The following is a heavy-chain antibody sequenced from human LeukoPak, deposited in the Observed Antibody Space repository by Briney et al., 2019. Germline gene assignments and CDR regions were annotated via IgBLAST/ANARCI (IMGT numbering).Heavy chain of an antibody. D-gene: IGHD2-15*01. CDR1: GGSISSSSYY. V-gene: IGHV4-39*01. CDR2: IYYSGST. J-gene: IGHJ4*02. Sequence: PSETLSLTCTVSGGSISSSSYYWGWIRQPPGKGLEWIGSIYYSGSTYYNPSLKSQVTISVDTSKNQFSLKLSSVTAADTAVYYCARVVVVVTTWVFPYFDYWGQGTLVTVSS. CDR3: ARVVVVVTTWVFPYFDY.